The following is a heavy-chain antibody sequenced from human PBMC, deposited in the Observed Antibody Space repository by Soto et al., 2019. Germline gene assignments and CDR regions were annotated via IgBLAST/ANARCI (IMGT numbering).Heavy chain of an antibody. J-gene: IGHJ6*02. Sequence: APVKGSCKASGYTLTRYGISWVRQAPGQGLEWMGWISAYNGNTNYAQKLQGRVTMTTDTSTSTAYMELRSLRSDDTAVYYCARDRPIAALKDGMDVWGQGTTVTVSS. CDR3: ARDRPIAALKDGMDV. CDR1: GYTLTRYG. CDR2: ISAYNGNT. D-gene: IGHD6-13*01. V-gene: IGHV1-18*01.